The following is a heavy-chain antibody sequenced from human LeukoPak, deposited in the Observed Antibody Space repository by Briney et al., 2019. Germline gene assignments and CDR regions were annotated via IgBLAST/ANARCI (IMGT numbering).Heavy chain of an antibody. CDR3: AKPRYSSQPYYFDY. Sequence: LAGGSLRLSCAASGFTFSSYGMPWVRQAPGKGLEWVAFIRYDGSNKYYADSVKGRFTISRDNSKNTLYLQMNSLRAEDTAVYYCAKPRYSSQPYYFDYWGQGTLVTVSS. V-gene: IGHV3-30*02. J-gene: IGHJ4*02. D-gene: IGHD6-13*01. CDR1: GFTFSSYG. CDR2: IRYDGSNK.